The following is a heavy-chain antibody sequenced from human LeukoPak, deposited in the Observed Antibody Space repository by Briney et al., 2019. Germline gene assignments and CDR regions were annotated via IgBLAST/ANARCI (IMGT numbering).Heavy chain of an antibody. CDR1: VYTFSSYG. CDR2: IRYDRSNK. Sequence: GGSLRLSCAASVYTFSSYGTHCVRQAPGKGLEWVAFIRYDRSNKDCADSVEGRFTISRDNSKNTLYMQMNSLRSEDTAEYSGAKSHLWFGEGNGSGTDFGYWGQGTLVTVSS. V-gene: IGHV3-30*02. D-gene: IGHD3-10*01. CDR3: AKSHLWFGEGNGSGTDFGY. J-gene: IGHJ4*02.